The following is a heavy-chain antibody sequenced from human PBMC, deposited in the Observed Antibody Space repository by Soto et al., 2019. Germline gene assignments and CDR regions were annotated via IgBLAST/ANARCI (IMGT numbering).Heavy chain of an antibody. Sequence: HPGGSLRLSCAASGFTFSSYAMSWVRQALGKGLEWVSAISGSGGSTYYADSVKGRFTISRDNSKNTLYLQMNSLRAEDTAVYYCAKARAQYYDFWSGYPVDYWGQGT. CDR1: GFTFSSYA. D-gene: IGHD3-3*01. CDR3: AKARAQYYDFWSGYPVDY. V-gene: IGHV3-23*01. CDR2: ISGSGGST. J-gene: IGHJ4*02.